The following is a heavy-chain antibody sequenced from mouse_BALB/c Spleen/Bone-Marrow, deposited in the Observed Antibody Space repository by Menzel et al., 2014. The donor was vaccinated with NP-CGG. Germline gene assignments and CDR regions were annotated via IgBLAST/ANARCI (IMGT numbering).Heavy chain of an antibody. Sequence: QVQLQQSGAELGMPGASVKGSCKASGYTFTDNWIYWVKQRPGQGLEWIGAIDTSDSYTNYNQKFMGKASLTVDASSSTAYMQVSSLTSDDSAVYYCARGGHDFSLDYWGQGTSVTVSS. CDR3: ARGGHDFSLDY. J-gene: IGHJ4*01. V-gene: IGHV1-69*01. D-gene: IGHD2-4*01. CDR2: IDTSDSYT. CDR1: GYTFTDNW.